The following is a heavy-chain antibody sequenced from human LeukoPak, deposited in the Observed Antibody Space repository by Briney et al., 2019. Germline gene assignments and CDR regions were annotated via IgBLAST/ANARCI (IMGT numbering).Heavy chain of an antibody. J-gene: IGHJ4*02. V-gene: IGHV4-34*01. CDR3: ARRLRGYSGYDGRTLDY. CDR2: INHSGST. Sequence: PSETLSLTCAVYGGSFSGYYWSWIRQPPGKGLEWIGEINHSGSTNYNPSLKSRVTISVDTSKNQFSLKLSSVTAADTAVYYCARRLRGYSGYDGRTLDYWGQGTLVTVSS. D-gene: IGHD5-12*01. CDR1: GGSFSGYY.